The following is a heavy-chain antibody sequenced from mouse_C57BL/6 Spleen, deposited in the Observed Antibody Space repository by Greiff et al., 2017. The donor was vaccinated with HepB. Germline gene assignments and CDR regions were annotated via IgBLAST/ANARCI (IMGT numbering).Heavy chain of an antibody. CDR3: TRCRSSYAVDY. J-gene: IGHJ4*01. D-gene: IGHD1-1*01. CDR2: ISSGGDYI. Sequence: EVKLVESGEGLVKPGGSLKLSCPASGFTFSSYAMSWVRQTPEKRLEWVAYISSGGDYIYYADTVKGRFTIPSDIARNTLYLQMSSLKSGDTAMYYCTRCRSSYAVDYWGQGTSVTVSS. V-gene: IGHV5-9-1*02. CDR1: GFTFSSYA.